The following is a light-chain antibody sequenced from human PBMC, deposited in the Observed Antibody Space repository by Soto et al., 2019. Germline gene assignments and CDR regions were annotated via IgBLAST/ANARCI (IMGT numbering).Light chain of an antibody. CDR3: QQSYSTLMYT. CDR1: QSISSY. CDR2: PAS. V-gene: IGKV1-39*01. J-gene: IGKJ2*01. Sequence: DIQMTQSPSSLSASVGDRVTITCRASQSISSYLNWYQQKPGKAPKLMIYPASSLQSGIPSRFSGSGSGTDFTLIISSLQTEDVSTYYCQQSYSTLMYTFDQGTKLEIK.